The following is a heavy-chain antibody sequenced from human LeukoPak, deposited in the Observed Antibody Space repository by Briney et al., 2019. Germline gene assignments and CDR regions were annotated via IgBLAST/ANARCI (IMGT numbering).Heavy chain of an antibody. Sequence: GGSLRLSCAASGFTFSSNAMSWVRQAPGKGLEWVSAISGSGGSTYYADSVKGRFTISRDNSKNTLYLQMNSLRAEDTAVYYCAKGELWFGEPFDYWGQGTLVTVSS. J-gene: IGHJ4*02. CDR1: GFTFSSNA. V-gene: IGHV3-23*01. D-gene: IGHD3-10*01. CDR2: ISGSGGST. CDR3: AKGELWFGEPFDY.